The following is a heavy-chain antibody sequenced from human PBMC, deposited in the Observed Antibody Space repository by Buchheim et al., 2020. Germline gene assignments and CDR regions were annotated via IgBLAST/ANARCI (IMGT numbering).Heavy chain of an antibody. V-gene: IGHV5-51*01. Sequence: EVQLVQSGEEVKKPGESLKISCKGSGYTFTSYWIGWVRQMPGKGLEWMGVIYPADSDTRYSPSFQGQVTISADKSITTTYPQWSSLKAPDTAMYYCARHGVDTRVADYWGQGTL. CDR1: GYTFTSYW. CDR3: ARHGVDTRVADY. D-gene: IGHD2-15*01. J-gene: IGHJ4*02. CDR2: IYPADSDT.